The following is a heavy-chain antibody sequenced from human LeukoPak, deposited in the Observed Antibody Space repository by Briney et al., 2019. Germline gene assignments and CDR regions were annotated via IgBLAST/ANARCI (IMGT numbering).Heavy chain of an antibody. CDR2: IFSGDCDT. D-gene: IGHD4-17*01. V-gene: IGHV5-51*01. J-gene: IGHJ6*02. CDR1: GCSFNSYW. Sequence: GESLQISCKGSGCSFNSYWIGWVCQLPGKGLEGMGIIFSGDCDTRYSPSFQGQFTISADKSISTAFLQWSGLKASDTAMYYFARRRTVTTSVGVLAGGMDVWGQGTTVTVSS. CDR3: ARRRTVTTSVGVLAGGMDV.